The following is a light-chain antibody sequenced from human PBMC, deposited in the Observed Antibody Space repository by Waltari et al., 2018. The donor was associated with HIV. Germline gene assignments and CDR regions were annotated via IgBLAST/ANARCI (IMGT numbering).Light chain of an antibody. J-gene: IGLJ2*01. CDR1: SSNLGAGYD. CDR2: QNI. V-gene: IGLV1-40*01. Sequence: HSLLTQPPSVSGAPGQRVTIPCTGSSSNLGAGYDVHWYQKYPGTAPKLLIFQNINRPSGVPDRFSGSKSVTSASLVITGLQAEDEADYYCQSYDRRLMWVFGGGTSLTV. CDR3: QSYDRRLMWV.